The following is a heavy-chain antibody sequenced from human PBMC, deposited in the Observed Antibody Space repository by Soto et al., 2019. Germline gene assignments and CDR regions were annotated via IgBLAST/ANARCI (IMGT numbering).Heavy chain of an antibody. CDR2: IWYDGSNK. CDR3: ARDPCGGDCYYPDY. D-gene: IGHD2-21*02. Sequence: GGSLRLSCAASGFTFSSYGMHCVRQAPGKGLEWVAVIWYDGSNKYYADSVKGRFTISRDNSKNTLYLQMNSLRAEDTAVYYCARDPCGGDCYYPDYWGQGTLVTVSS. V-gene: IGHV3-33*01. CDR1: GFTFSSYG. J-gene: IGHJ4*02.